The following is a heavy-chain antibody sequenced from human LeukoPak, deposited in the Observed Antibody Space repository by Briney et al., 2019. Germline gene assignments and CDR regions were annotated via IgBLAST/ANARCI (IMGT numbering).Heavy chain of an antibody. CDR3: ARQAAYDAFDI. CDR1: GYSISSGYY. J-gene: IGHJ3*02. V-gene: IGHV4-38-2*01. D-gene: IGHD2-15*01. Sequence: SETLSLTCAVSGYSISSGYYWGWIRQPPGKGLEWIGSNYHSGSTYYNPSLKSRVTISVDTSKNQFSLKLSSVTAADTAVYYCARQAAYDAFDIWGQGTMVTVSS. CDR2: NYHSGST.